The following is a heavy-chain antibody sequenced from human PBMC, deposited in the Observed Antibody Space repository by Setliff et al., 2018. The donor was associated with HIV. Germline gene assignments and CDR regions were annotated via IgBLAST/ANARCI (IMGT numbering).Heavy chain of an antibody. D-gene: IGHD3-3*01. V-gene: IGHV4-38-2*01. Sequence: SETLSLTCAVSGYSISSGYYWGWIRQPPGRGLEWIGNIYHSGGTHYNPSLRSRVTISVDTSKNHFSLKLSSVTAADTAVFYCARVXFTTGFDYWGQGILVTVSS. CDR3: ARVXFTTGFDY. CDR1: GYSISSGYY. CDR2: IYHSGGT. J-gene: IGHJ4*02.